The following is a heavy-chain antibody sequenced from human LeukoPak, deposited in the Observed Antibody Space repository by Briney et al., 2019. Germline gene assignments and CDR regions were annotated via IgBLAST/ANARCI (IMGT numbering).Heavy chain of an antibody. CDR2: IIGSGGST. Sequence: GGSLRLSCAASGFTFTSYAMSWVRQAPGKGLEWGSAIIGSGGSTYYADSVKGRFTISRDNSKNTLYLQMNSLRSEDTAVYYCAEEPDCSSISCYHGFDYWGQGTLVTASS. V-gene: IGHV3-23*01. CDR1: GFTFTSYA. CDR3: AEEPDCSSISCYHGFDY. J-gene: IGHJ4*02. D-gene: IGHD2-2*01.